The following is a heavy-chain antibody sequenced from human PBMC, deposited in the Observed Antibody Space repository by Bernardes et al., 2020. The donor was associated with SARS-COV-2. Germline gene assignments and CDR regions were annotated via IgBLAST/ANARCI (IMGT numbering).Heavy chain of an antibody. CDR1: GYTLTALS. CDR2: FDPEDGET. CDR3: ATAPPMGPRNWFDP. V-gene: IGHV1-24*01. J-gene: IGHJ5*02. Sequence: ASVKVSCKVSGYTLTALSMHWVRQAPGKGLEWMGGFDPEDGETIYAQKFQGRVTMTEDTSTDTAYMELSSLRSEDTAVYYCATAPPMGPRNWFDPWGQGTLVTVSS.